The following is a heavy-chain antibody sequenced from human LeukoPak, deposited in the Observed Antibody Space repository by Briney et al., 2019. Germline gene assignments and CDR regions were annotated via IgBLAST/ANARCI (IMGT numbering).Heavy chain of an antibody. V-gene: IGHV3-30*02. J-gene: IGHJ4*02. Sequence: GGSLRLSCAASGFTFSSYWMSWVRQAPGKGLEWVAFIRYDGSNKYYADSVKGRFTISRDNSKNTLYLQMNSLRAEDTAVYYCAKTDSSDYSYYFDYWGQGTLVTVSS. D-gene: IGHD3-22*01. CDR1: GFTFSSYW. CDR2: IRYDGSNK. CDR3: AKTDSSDYSYYFDY.